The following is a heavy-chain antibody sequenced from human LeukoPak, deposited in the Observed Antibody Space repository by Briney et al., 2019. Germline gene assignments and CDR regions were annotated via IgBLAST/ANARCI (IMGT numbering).Heavy chain of an antibody. CDR2: IKQDGSEK. J-gene: IGHJ4*02. CDR1: GFTLSNSW. Sequence: GGSLRLSCAASGFTLSNSWMSWVRQAPGKGLEWVANIKQDGSEKYYVDSVKGRFTISRDNSKNTLYLQMNSLRAEDTALYYCARGLTTSDYWGQGTLVTVSS. V-gene: IGHV3-7*02. D-gene: IGHD4-17*01. CDR3: ARGLTTSDY.